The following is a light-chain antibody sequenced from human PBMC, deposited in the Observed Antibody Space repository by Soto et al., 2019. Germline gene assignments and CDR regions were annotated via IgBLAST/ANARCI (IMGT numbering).Light chain of an antibody. CDR1: QSISRW. CDR3: QQYNSYLFT. CDR2: KAA. V-gene: IGKV1-5*03. J-gene: IGKJ3*01. Sequence: DIQMTQSPSTLSSSVGDRVTITCRASQSISRWLAWYHQKPGKAPKLLIYKAASLESGVPSRFSGSGSGTEFTLTISSLQPDDFATYYCQQYNSYLFTFGPGTKVDIK.